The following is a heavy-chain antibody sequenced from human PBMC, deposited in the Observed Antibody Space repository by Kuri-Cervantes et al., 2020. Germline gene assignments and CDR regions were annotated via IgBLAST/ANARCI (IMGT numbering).Heavy chain of an antibody. CDR1: GGSISSYY. J-gene: IGHJ4*02. D-gene: IGHD3-3*01. CDR2: IYTSGST. V-gene: IGHV4-4*07. Sequence: SETLSLTCTVSGGSISSYYWNWIRQPAGKGLEWIGRIYTSGSTNYNPSLKSRVTMSVDTSKNQFSLMLSSVTAADTAVYYCARANYDIWSGYSDGFDYWGQGTLVTVSS. CDR3: ARANYDIWSGYSDGFDY.